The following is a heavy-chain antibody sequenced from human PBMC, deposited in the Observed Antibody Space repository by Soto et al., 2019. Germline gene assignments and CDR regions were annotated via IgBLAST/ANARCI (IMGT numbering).Heavy chain of an antibody. CDR1: GYTFTNHH. J-gene: IGHJ4*02. Sequence: QVQLVQSGAEVKMPGASVKVSCKASGYTFTNHHVHWVRLAPGQGLAWMGLVTPINGATHYAARFQARVALTRDTSTTTVYIALSGLRADDTAVSYFVRDASATFMNGGLAVWRQRNLVDVSS. CDR3: VRDASATFMNGGLAV. CDR2: VTPINGAT. D-gene: IGHD6-19*01. V-gene: IGHV1-46*01.